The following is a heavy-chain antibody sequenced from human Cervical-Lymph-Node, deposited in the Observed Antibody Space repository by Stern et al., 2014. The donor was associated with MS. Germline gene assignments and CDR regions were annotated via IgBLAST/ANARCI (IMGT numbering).Heavy chain of an antibody. J-gene: IGHJ4*02. V-gene: IGHV3-33*01. CDR2: IWYDGSDK. Sequence: VQLVESGGGVVQPGRSLRLSCAASGFTFSSYGIHWVRQAPGKGLEWVAVIWYDGSDKYYADSVKGRFTISRDNSKNTLYLQMNSLRVEDTAVYYCARPTPDTAMGPTYYFDHWGQGTLVTVSS. D-gene: IGHD5-18*01. CDR1: GFTFSSYG. CDR3: ARPTPDTAMGPTYYFDH.